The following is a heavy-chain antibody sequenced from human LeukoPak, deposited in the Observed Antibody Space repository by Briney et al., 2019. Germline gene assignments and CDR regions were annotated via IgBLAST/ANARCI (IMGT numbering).Heavy chain of an antibody. V-gene: IGHV4-59*01. CDR2: IYYSGST. J-gene: IGHJ4*02. D-gene: IGHD3-22*01. Sequence: SETLSLTCTVSGGSISSYYWSWIRQPPGKGLEWIGYIYYSGSTNYNPSLKSRVTISVDTSKNQFSLKLSSVTAADTAVYYCAGASYDSSGVHWGQGTLVTVPS. CDR1: GGSISSYY. CDR3: AGASYDSSGVH.